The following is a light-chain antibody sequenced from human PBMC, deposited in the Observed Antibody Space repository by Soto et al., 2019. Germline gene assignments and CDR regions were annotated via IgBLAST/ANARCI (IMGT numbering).Light chain of an antibody. CDR1: HTISSW. J-gene: IGKJ4*01. Sequence: DIQMTQSPSTLSASVGDRVTITCRASHTISSWLAWYQQKPGKAPKLLIFDAFSLESGVPSRFRGSRSGTEFTLTISSLQPDDYATYYCQQYNSYSPLTFGGGTKVDIK. V-gene: IGKV1-5*01. CDR2: DAF. CDR3: QQYNSYSPLT.